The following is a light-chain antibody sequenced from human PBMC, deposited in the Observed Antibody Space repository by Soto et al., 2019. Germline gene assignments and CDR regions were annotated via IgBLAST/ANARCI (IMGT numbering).Light chain of an antibody. Sequence: QSALTQPPSASGSPGQSVTISCTGTSSDVGSYNYVSWYQQHPGKAPKLMIYEVFKRPSGVPDRFSGSKSGNTASLTVSGLQAEDEADYYCSSYAASDNFVVFGGGTKLTVL. V-gene: IGLV2-8*01. CDR1: SSDVGSYNY. J-gene: IGLJ2*01. CDR2: EVF. CDR3: SSYAASDNFVV.